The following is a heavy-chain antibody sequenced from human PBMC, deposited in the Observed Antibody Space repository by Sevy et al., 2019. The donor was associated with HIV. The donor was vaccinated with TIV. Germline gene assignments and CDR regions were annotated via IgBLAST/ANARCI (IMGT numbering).Heavy chain of an antibody. V-gene: IGHV4-30-4*01. CDR3: ARERITMVRGVMGMDV. Sequence: SETLSLTCTVSGGSISSGDYYWSWIRQPPGKGLEWIGYIYYSGSTYYNPSLKSRVTISVDTSKNQFSLKLSSVTAADTAVYYCARERITMVRGVMGMDVWGQGTTVTVSS. CDR2: IYYSGST. J-gene: IGHJ6*02. D-gene: IGHD3-10*01. CDR1: GGSISSGDYY.